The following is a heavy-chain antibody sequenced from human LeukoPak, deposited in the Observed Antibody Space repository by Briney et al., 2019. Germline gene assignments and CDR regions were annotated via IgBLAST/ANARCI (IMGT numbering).Heavy chain of an antibody. CDR1: GYNFITYW. V-gene: IGHV5-51*01. CDR2: IYPGDSDT. J-gene: IGHJ4*02. D-gene: IGHD5-18*01. Sequence: GESLKISCKASGYNFITYWIGWVRQMPGKGLEWMGHIYPGDSDTRYSPTFQGQATISADRSISPAYLQWSSLKASDPAMYYCVRQGYSYSFDYWGQGTLVTVSS. CDR3: VRQGYSYSFDY.